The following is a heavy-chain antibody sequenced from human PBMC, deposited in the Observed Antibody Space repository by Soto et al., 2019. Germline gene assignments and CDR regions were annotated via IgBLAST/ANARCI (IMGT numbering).Heavy chain of an antibody. V-gene: IGHV3-23*01. CDR3: AKGPNTHTPFMSGSYGNYYFDY. J-gene: IGHJ4*02. Sequence: GSLRLSCAASGFTFSSYAMSWVRQAPGKGLEWVSAISGSGGSTYYADSVKGRFTISRDNSKNTLYLQMNSLRAEDTAVYYCAKGPNTHTPFMSGSYGNYYFDYWGQGTLVTVSP. CDR2: ISGSGGST. D-gene: IGHD3-10*01. CDR1: GFTFSSYA.